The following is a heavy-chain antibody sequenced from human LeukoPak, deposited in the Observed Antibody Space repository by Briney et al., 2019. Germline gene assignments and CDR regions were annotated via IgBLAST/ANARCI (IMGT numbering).Heavy chain of an antibody. CDR2: IYHSGST. Sequence: SETLSLTCAVSGYSISSGYYWGWIRQPPGKGLEWIGSIYHSGSTYYNPSLESRVTISVDTSKNQFSLKLSSVPAADTAVYYCARRFSCALSSTSCYRAQGFDPWGQGTLVTVSS. CDR3: ARRFSCALSSTSCYRAQGFDP. D-gene: IGHD2-2*02. V-gene: IGHV4-38-2*01. CDR1: GYSISSGYY. J-gene: IGHJ5*02.